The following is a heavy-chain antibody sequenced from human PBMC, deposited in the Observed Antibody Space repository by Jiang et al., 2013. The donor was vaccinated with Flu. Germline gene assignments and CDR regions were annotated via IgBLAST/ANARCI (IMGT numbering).Heavy chain of an antibody. CDR1: GGSFSGYY. Sequence: LLKPSETLSLTCAVYGGSFSGYYWSWIRQPPGKGLEWIGEINHSGSTNYNPSLKSRVTISVDTSKNQFSLKLSSVTAADTAVYYCARAQSYSSGWPYWGQGTLVTVSS. D-gene: IGHD6-19*01. V-gene: IGHV4-34*01. CDR3: ARAQSYSSGWPY. CDR2: INHSGST. J-gene: IGHJ4*02.